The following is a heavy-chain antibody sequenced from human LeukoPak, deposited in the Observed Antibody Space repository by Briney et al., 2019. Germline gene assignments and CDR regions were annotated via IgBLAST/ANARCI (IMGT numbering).Heavy chain of an antibody. CDR3: ARGGPYSSSSRLDY. CDR2: IRYDGSNK. CDR1: GFTLSTYG. J-gene: IGHJ4*02. D-gene: IGHD6-6*01. V-gene: IGHV3-30*02. Sequence: PGGSLRLSCAASGFTLSTYGMHWVRQAPGKGLEWVAFIRYDGSNKYYADSVKGRFTISRDNSKNTLYLQMNSLRAEDTAVYYCARGGPYSSSSRLDYWGQGTLVTVSS.